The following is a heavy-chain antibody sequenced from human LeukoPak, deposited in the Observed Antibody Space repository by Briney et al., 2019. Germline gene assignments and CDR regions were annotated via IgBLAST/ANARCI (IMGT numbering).Heavy chain of an antibody. CDR3: AKMAGEVRFLEWLLPSSFGYYYMDV. Sequence: GGSLRLSCAASGFTFSSYAMSWVRQAPGKGLEWVSAISGSGGSTYYADSVKGRFTISRDNSKNTLYLQMNSLRAEDTAVYYCAKMAGEVRFLEWLLPSSFGYYYMDVWGKGTTVTVSS. D-gene: IGHD3-3*01. CDR1: GFTFSSYA. J-gene: IGHJ6*03. V-gene: IGHV3-23*01. CDR2: ISGSGGST.